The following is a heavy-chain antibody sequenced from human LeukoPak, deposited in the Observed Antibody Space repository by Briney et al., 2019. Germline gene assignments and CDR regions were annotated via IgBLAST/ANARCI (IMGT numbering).Heavy chain of an antibody. CDR2: INPSGGST. D-gene: IGHD5-18*01. V-gene: IGHV1-46*01. J-gene: IGHJ4*02. Sequence: ASVKVSCKASGYTFTGYYMHWVRQAPGQGLEWMGIINPSGGSTSYAQKFQGRVTMTRDTSTSTVYMELSSLRSEDTAVYYCARVDTAMVFDYWGQGTLVTVSS. CDR3: ARVDTAMVFDY. CDR1: GYTFTGYY.